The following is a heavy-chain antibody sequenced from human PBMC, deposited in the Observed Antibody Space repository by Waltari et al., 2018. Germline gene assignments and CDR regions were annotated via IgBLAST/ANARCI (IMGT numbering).Heavy chain of an antibody. CDR3: ANLGYCTGGVCYDAAY. CDR1: GGTFSSYA. Sequence: VQLVQSGAEVKKPGSSVKVSCKASGGTFSSYAMSWVRQAPGKGLEWVSGISGSGGSTYNADSVKGRFTISRDNSKNTLYLQMNSLRAEDTAVYYCANLGYCTGGVCYDAAYWGQGTLVTVSS. V-gene: IGHV3-23*04. J-gene: IGHJ4*02. CDR2: ISGSGGST. D-gene: IGHD2-8*02.